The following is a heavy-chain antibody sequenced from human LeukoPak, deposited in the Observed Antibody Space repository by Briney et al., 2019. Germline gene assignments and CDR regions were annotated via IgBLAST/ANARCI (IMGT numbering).Heavy chain of an antibody. J-gene: IGHJ4*02. CDR2: IRYDGSNK. Sequence: GGSLRLSCAASGFTFSSYGMHWVRQAPGKGLEWVAFIRYDGSNKYYADSVKGRFTISRDNSKNTLYLQMNSLRAEDMAVYYCAKEYSSSLDYWGQGTLVTVSS. CDR1: GFTFSSYG. V-gene: IGHV3-30*02. D-gene: IGHD6-6*01. CDR3: AKEYSSSLDY.